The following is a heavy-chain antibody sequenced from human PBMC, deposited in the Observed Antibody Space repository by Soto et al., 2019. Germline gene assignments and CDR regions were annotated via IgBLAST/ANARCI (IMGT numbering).Heavy chain of an antibody. CDR1: GFTFSNYG. V-gene: IGHV3-30*18. J-gene: IGHJ4*02. Sequence: GGSLRLSCAASGFTFSNYGMHWVRQAPGKGLEWVAVISYDGSYKYYADSVKGRFTISRDNSKNTLYLEMNSLRIEDTAVYYCANGLLKGAVAAEFDYWGQGTMVTVSS. CDR2: ISYDGSYK. D-gene: IGHD6-19*01. CDR3: ANGLLKGAVAAEFDY.